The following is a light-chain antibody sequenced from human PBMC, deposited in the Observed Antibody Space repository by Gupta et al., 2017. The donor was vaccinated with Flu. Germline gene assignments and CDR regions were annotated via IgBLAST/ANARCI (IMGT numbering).Light chain of an antibody. CDR2: GKN. CDR3: YCRPRYGHQM. Sequence: SGLTQGRAGSVALGQTVSITCQGDSLKDHDASWFQQKPGQAPSLVVGGKNNRPSGVPDRFSGYMSGNTASLTITGAQAEDEADSYCYCRPRYGHQMIGGGTRLTVL. CDR1: SLKDHD. V-gene: IGLV3-19*01. J-gene: IGLJ2*01.